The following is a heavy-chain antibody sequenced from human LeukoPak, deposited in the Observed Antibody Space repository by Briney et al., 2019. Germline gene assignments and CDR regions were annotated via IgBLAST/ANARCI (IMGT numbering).Heavy chain of an antibody. D-gene: IGHD6-19*01. CDR2: MYYSGST. CDR1: GGSISSSSYY. V-gene: IGHV4-39*02. J-gene: IGHJ4*02. Sequence: PSETLSLTCTVSGGSISSSSYYWGWIRQPPGKGLEWIGSMYYSGSTYYNPSLKSRVTISVDTSKNHFSLKLSSVTAADTAVYYCARRQMAGMIKGIDYWGQGTLVTVSS. CDR3: ARRQMAGMIKGIDY.